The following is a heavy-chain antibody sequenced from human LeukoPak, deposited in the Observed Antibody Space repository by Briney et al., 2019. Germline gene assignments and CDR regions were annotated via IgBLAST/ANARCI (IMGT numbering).Heavy chain of an antibody. V-gene: IGHV4-59*12. D-gene: IGHD3-10*01. CDR3: ARAVGSGSFQTYYYYMDV. Sequence: SETLSLTCTVSGGSISSYYWSWIRQPPGKGLEWIGYIYHSGSTKYNPSLKSRVTISVDTSKNQFSLKLSSVTAADTAVYYCARAVGSGSFQTYYYYMDVWGKGTTVTISS. CDR1: GGSISSYY. J-gene: IGHJ6*03. CDR2: IYHSGST.